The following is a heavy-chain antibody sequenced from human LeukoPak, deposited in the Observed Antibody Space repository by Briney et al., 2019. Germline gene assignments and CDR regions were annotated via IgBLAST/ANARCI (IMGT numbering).Heavy chain of an antibody. J-gene: IGHJ4*02. D-gene: IGHD6-19*01. Sequence: GGSLRLSCAASGFTFSTYSMNWVRQAPGKGLEWVSSISSTSSYISYAESVKGRFTISRDNAQKSLYLQMNSLRAEDTAVYYCARVGYSSGWYFDYWGQGTLVTVSS. V-gene: IGHV3-21*01. CDR1: GFTFSTYS. CDR3: ARVGYSSGWYFDY. CDR2: ISSTSSYI.